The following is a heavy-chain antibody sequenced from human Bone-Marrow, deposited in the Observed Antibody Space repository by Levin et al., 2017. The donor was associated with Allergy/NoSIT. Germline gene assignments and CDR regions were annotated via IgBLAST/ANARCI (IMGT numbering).Heavy chain of an antibody. J-gene: IGHJ4*02. V-gene: IGHV3-21*01. CDR2: ISSSSSYI. CDR3: ARDFYLGYCSGGSRYYIDH. CDR1: GFTFSDYT. D-gene: IGHD2-15*01. Sequence: GGSLRLSCAASGFTFSDYTMNWVRQAPGKGLEWVSSISSSSSYIYYADSVKGRFTISRDNAKNSLYLQMNSLRAEDTAVYFCARDFYLGYCSGGSRYYIDHWGQGTLVTVSS.